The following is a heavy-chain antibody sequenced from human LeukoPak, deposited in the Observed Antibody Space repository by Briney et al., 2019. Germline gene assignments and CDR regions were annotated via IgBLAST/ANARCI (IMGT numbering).Heavy chain of an antibody. V-gene: IGHV3-74*01. Sequence: QPGGSLRLSCAASGFTFSSYWMHWVRQAPGKGLVWVSRINSDGSSTSYADSVKGRFTISRDNAKNTLYLQMNSLRAEDTAVYYCARLVDDYLDAFDIWGQGTMVTASS. CDR2: INSDGSST. CDR3: ARLVDDYLDAFDI. CDR1: GFTFSSYW. D-gene: IGHD5-24*01. J-gene: IGHJ3*02.